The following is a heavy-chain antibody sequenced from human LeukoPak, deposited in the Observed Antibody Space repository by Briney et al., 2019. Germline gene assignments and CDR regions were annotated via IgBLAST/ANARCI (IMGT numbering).Heavy chain of an antibody. V-gene: IGHV4-38-2*02. Sequence: SETLSLTCTVSGYSISSGYYWGWIRQPPGKGLEWIGSIYHSGSTYYNPSLKSRVTISVDTSKNQFSLKLSSVTAADTAVYYCARDGLGRGGFDYWGQGTLVTVSS. CDR1: GYSISSGYY. CDR2: IYHSGST. CDR3: ARDGLGRGGFDY. J-gene: IGHJ4*02. D-gene: IGHD3-10*01.